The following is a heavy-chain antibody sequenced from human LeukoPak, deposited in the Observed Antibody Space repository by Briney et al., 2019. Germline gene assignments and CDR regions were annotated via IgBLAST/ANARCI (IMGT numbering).Heavy chain of an antibody. V-gene: IGHV3-11*01. Sequence: TGGSLRLSCAASGFTFSDYYMSWIRQAPGKGLEWASYISSSGSTIYYADSVKGRFTISRDNAKNSLYLQMNSLRAEDTAVYYCARMGQQQLIKYNWFDPWGQGTLVTVSS. J-gene: IGHJ5*02. CDR1: GFTFSDYY. CDR2: ISSSGSTI. D-gene: IGHD6-13*01. CDR3: ARMGQQQLIKYNWFDP.